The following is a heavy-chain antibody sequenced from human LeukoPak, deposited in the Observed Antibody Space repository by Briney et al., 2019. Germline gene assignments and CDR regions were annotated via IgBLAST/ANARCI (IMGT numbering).Heavy chain of an antibody. CDR3: ARTPSGEWSFFD. CDR2: INHSGTT. Sequence: SETLSLTCAVYGGSFSGYYWTWIRQPPGKGLEWIGEINHSGTTNYNPSLKSRVTISVDTSRNQFSLKLSSVTAADTAVYYCARTPSGEWSFFDWGQGTLVTVSS. J-gene: IGHJ4*02. CDR1: GGSFSGYY. V-gene: IGHV4-34*01. D-gene: IGHD3-3*01.